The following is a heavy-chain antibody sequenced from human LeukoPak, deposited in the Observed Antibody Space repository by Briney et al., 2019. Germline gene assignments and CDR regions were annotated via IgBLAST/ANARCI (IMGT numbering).Heavy chain of an antibody. CDR2: ISGYNTYT. CDR3: ARVRLVWGMETFDL. D-gene: IGHD3-16*01. CDR1: NNTLSNNG. Sequence: GASVKVSCKASNNTLSNNGISWVRQAPGQGFEWMGWISGYNTYTTYAQKFQDRVTMTKDTSTSTAYMEMRSLRSDDTAIYYCARVRLVWGMETFDLWGQGTMVTVFS. V-gene: IGHV1-18*01. J-gene: IGHJ3*01.